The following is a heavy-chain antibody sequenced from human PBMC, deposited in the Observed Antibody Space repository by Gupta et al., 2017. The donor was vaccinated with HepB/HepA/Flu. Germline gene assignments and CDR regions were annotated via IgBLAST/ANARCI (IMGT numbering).Heavy chain of an antibody. CDR3: ARDLKPDYYYYYMDV. V-gene: IGHV3-11*04. CDR1: GFTFRDYF. J-gene: IGHJ6*03. Sequence: QVQLVESGGNLVKPGGSLRLSCAASGFTFRDYFMYWIRQAPGKGLEWVSYISSSGITAYDADSVKGRFTISRDNANNSLYLQMNSLRAEDTAIYYCARDLKPDYYYYYMDVWGKGTTVIVSS. D-gene: IGHD1-14*01. CDR2: ISSSGITA.